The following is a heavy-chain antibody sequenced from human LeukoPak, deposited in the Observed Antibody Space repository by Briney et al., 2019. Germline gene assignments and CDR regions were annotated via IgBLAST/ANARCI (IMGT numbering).Heavy chain of an antibody. CDR1: GFTFSSYG. Sequence: GGSLRLSCAASGFTFSSYGMSWVRQAPGKGLEWVSAISGSGGSTYYADSVKGRLTISRDNSKNTLYLQMNSLRSEDTAVYYCARGSSGYDFVTWFDPWGQGTLVTVSS. V-gene: IGHV3-23*01. D-gene: IGHD5-12*01. J-gene: IGHJ5*02. CDR3: ARGSSGYDFVTWFDP. CDR2: ISGSGGST.